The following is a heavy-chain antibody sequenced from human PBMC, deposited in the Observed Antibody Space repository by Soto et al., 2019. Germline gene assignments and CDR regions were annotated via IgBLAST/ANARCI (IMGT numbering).Heavy chain of an antibody. CDR1: GGSFTSNNW. J-gene: IGHJ4*02. CDR3: ASRDPGTSVDY. CDR2: IYRTGST. Sequence: PSETLSLTCAVSGGSFTSNNWWTWVRQPPGQGLEWIGEIYRTGSTNYNPSLKSRVNISLDKSENQFSLKVTSLTAADTAVYYCASRDPGTSVDYWGQGTLVTVS. D-gene: IGHD1-7*01. V-gene: IGHV4-4*02.